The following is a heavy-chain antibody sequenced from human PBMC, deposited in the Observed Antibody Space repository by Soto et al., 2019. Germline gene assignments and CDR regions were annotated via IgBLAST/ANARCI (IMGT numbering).Heavy chain of an antibody. CDR2: IIPIFGTA. Sequence: ASVKVSCKASGGTFSSYAISWVRQAPGQGLEWMGGIIPIFGTANYAQKFQGRVTITADESTSTAYMELSSLRSEDTAVYYCARVITLWFGELLLGYYGMDVWGQGTTVTVSS. J-gene: IGHJ6*02. CDR1: GGTFSSYA. V-gene: IGHV1-69*13. CDR3: ARVITLWFGELLLGYYGMDV. D-gene: IGHD3-10*01.